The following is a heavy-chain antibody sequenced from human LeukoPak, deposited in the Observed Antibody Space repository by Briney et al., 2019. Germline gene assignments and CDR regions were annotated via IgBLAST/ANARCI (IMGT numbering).Heavy chain of an antibody. Sequence: ASVKVSCKASGYTFTGYYTHWVRQAPGQGLEWMGWINPNSGGTSYAQKFQGRVTMTRDTSVTTAYMELSRLRSDDTAVYYCARYSGYDEPFEYWGQGTLVTVSS. V-gene: IGHV1-2*02. J-gene: IGHJ4*02. CDR1: GYTFTGYY. D-gene: IGHD5-12*01. CDR3: ARYSGYDEPFEY. CDR2: INPNSGGT.